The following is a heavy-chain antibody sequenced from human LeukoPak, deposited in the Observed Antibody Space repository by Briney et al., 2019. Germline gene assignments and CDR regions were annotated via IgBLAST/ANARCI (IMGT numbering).Heavy chain of an antibody. CDR1: GFTFSSYA. CDR2: ISGSGAAT. CDR3: AKEGGDWLTAGAGYLWYFDL. V-gene: IGHV3-23*01. Sequence: PGGPLRLSCAASGFTFSSYAMSWVRQAPGKGLEWVSGISGSGAATYYADSVKGRFTISRDNSKNSLYLHMNSLRAEDTALYYCAKEGGDWLTAGAGYLWYFDLWGRATLVTVSS. D-gene: IGHD6-13*01. J-gene: IGHJ2*01.